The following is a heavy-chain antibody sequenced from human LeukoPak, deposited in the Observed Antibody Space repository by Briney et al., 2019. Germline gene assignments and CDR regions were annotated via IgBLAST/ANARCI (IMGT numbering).Heavy chain of an antibody. V-gene: IGHV4-39*07. CDR2: IYYTGST. CDR3: ARDPGQQLFFDS. D-gene: IGHD6-13*01. J-gene: IGHJ4*02. CDR1: GGSISSSRYY. Sequence: PSETLSLTCTISGGSISSSRYYWGWIRQPPGKGLEWIGSIYYTGSTNYNPSLKSRVTISVDTSKNQFSLKVTSVTAADTAVYCCARDPGQQLFFDSWGQGTLVTVSS.